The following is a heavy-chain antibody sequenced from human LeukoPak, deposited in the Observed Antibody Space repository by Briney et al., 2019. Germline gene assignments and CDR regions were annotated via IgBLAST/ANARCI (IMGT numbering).Heavy chain of an antibody. CDR3: ASRSGWFDY. J-gene: IGHJ4*02. Sequence: GSXRLSCAASGFTFSDYTMNWVRQAPGKGLEWVSYISSSSSPIYYADSVKGRFTISRDNSKNTLYLQMNSLRAEDTAVYYCASRSGWFDYWGQGTLVTVSS. V-gene: IGHV3-48*01. CDR2: ISSSSSPI. CDR1: GFTFSDYT. D-gene: IGHD6-19*01.